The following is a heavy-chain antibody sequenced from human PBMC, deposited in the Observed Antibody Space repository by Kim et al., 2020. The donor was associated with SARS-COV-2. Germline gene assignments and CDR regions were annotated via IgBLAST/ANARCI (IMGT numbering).Heavy chain of an antibody. CDR3: AKNWTDGDC. CDR2: IYYSGST. Sequence: SETLSLTCTVSGGSISSSSYYWGWIRQPPGKGLEWIGSIYYSGSTYYNPSLKSRVTISVDTSKNQFSLKLSSVTAADTSVYYCAKNWTDGDCWGQGTLVT. CDR1: GGSISSSSYY. V-gene: IGHV4-39*01. J-gene: IGHJ4*02. D-gene: IGHD1-1*01.